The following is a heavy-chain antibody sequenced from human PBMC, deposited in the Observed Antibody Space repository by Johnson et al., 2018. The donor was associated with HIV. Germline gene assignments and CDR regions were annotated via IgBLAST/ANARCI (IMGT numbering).Heavy chain of an antibody. Sequence: QVQLVESGGGVVQPGRSLRLSCAASRFTFSRYGMHWVRQAPGKGLEWVAVIPYDGSNTYYADSVKGRFNISRDNSKNTVYRQMNSLRAEDTAVYYCAKDLPLVQGIIMGGGAFDIWGQGTMVTVSS. CDR3: AKDLPLVQGIIMGGGAFDI. CDR2: IPYDGSNT. D-gene: IGHD3-10*01. CDR1: RFTFSRYG. V-gene: IGHV3-30*18. J-gene: IGHJ3*02.